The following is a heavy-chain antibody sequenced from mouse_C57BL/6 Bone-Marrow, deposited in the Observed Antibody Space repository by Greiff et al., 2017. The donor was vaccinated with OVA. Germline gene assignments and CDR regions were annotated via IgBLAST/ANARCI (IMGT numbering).Heavy chain of an antibody. Sequence: VKLQQSGADLVQPGASVKLSCKASGYTFTSYCMHWVKQRPGQGLEWIGEIDPTDSGTTYNQNFSGKATFTVDTSSSTAYMQLSSLTSEDSAVYYCARDVYYGSSFAYWGQGTLVTVSA. J-gene: IGHJ3*01. V-gene: IGHV1-50*01. CDR1: GYTFTSYC. CDR2: IDPTDSGT. CDR3: ARDVYYGSSFAY. D-gene: IGHD1-1*01.